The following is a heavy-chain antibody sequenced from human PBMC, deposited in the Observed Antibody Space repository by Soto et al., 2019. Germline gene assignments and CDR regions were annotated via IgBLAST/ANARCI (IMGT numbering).Heavy chain of an antibody. CDR3: ASYYDSSGYYYDNY. CDR2: IIPIFGTA. CDR1: GGTFSSYA. V-gene: IGHV1-69*13. D-gene: IGHD3-22*01. J-gene: IGHJ4*02. Sequence: SVKFSCKASGGTFSSYAISWVRQAPGQGLEWMGGIIPIFGTANYAQKFQGRVTITADESTSTAYMELSSLRSEDTAVYYCASYYDSSGYYYDNYWGQGTLVTVSS.